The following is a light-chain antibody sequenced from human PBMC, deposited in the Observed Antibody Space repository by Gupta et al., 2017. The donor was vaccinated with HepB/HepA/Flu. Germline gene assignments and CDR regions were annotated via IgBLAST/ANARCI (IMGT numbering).Light chain of an antibody. Sequence: AIRMTQSPSSFSASTVDRVTITCRASQGISSYLAWYQKKPGKAPKLMNYAASTLQRRVQSRCSGSGCGTEFTLTISCLQAEEVATYYYQQYYRYTYTFGQGTKLEIK. CDR3: QQYYRYTYT. CDR1: QGISSY. V-gene: IGKV1-8*01. CDR2: AAS. J-gene: IGKJ2*01.